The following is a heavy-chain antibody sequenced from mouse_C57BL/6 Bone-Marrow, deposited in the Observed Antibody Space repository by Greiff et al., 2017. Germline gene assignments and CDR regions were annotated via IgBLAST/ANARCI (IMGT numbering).Heavy chain of an antibody. D-gene: IGHD3-1*01. V-gene: IGHV1-5*01. CDR1: GYTFTSYW. J-gene: IGHJ3*01. Sequence: EVQLQQSGTVLARPGASVKMSCKTSGYTFTSYWMNWVKLRPGQGLEWIGAIYPGNSDTSYNQKFKGKAKLTAVTSASTAYMELSSLTTEDSAVYYGASSGYRFRCAFAYWGQGTLVTVSA. CDR3: ASSGYRFRCAFAY. CDR2: IYPGNSDT.